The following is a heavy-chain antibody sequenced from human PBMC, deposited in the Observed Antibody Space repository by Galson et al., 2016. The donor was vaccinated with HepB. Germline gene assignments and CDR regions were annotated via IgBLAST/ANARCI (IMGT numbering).Heavy chain of an antibody. CDR2: IGHDGRNE. V-gene: IGHV3-33*01. Sequence: SLRLSCAASGFIFSQYGMHWVRQAPGKGLESVAVIGHDGRNEYYADSVTGRFTISRDNSKNTLYVQMNNLRVEETAVYYCSRGSQDDIEVDGDLEQDYWGQGTLVTVSS. J-gene: IGHJ4*02. CDR3: SRGSQDDIEVDGDLEQDY. D-gene: IGHD2-15*01. CDR1: GFIFSQYG.